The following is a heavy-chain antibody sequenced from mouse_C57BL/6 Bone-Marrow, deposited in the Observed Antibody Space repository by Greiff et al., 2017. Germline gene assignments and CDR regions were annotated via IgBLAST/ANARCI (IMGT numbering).Heavy chain of an antibody. J-gene: IGHJ3*01. CDR1: GYAFTNYL. CDR2: INPGSGGT. D-gene: IGHD2-4*01. V-gene: IGHV1-54*01. CDR3: ARDDYDGFAY. Sequence: VKLMESGAELVRPGTSVKVSCKASGYAFTNYLIEWVKQRPGQGLEWIGVINPGSGGTNYNEKFKGKATLTADKSSSTAYMQLSSLTSEDSAVYFCARDDYDGFAYWGQGTLVTVSA.